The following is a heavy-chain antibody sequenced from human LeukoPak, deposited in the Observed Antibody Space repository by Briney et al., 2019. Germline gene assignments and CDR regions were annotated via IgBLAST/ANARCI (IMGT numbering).Heavy chain of an antibody. D-gene: IGHD5-12*01. CDR3: AKSLEGVATNFDY. V-gene: IGHV3-33*06. Sequence: GGSLRLSCAASGFTFSSYGMHWVRQAPGKGLEWGAVIWYDGSNKYYADSVKGRFTISRDNSKNTLYLQMNSLRAEDTAVYYCAKSLEGVATNFDYWGQGTLVTVSS. J-gene: IGHJ4*02. CDR1: GFTFSSYG. CDR2: IWYDGSNK.